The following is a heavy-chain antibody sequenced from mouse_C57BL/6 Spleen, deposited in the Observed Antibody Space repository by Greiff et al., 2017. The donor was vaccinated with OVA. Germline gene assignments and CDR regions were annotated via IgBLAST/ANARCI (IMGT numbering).Heavy chain of an antibody. CDR2: IHPNSGST. J-gene: IGHJ2*01. CDR1: GYTFTSYW. V-gene: IGHV1-64*01. Sequence: QVQLQQPGAELVKPGASVKLSCKASGYTFTSYWMHWVKQRPGQGLEWIGMIHPNSGSTNYNEKFKSKATLTVDKSSSTAYMQLSSLTSEDSAVYYCARITTGGRGYFDYWGQGTTLTVSS. CDR3: ARITTGGRGYFDY. D-gene: IGHD1-1*01.